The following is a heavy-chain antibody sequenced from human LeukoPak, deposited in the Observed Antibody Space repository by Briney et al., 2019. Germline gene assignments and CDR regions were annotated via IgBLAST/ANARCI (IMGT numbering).Heavy chain of an antibody. D-gene: IGHD6-19*01. V-gene: IGHV3-21*01. CDR2: ISSSSSYI. J-gene: IGHJ3*02. CDR3: ARRLVRGTDAFDI. Sequence: PGGSLRLSCAASGFTFSSYSMNWVRQAPGKGLEWVSSISSSSSYIYYADSVKGRFTISRDNAKNSLYLQMNSLRAEDTAVYYCARRLVRGTDAFDIWGQGTMVTVSS. CDR1: GFTFSSYS.